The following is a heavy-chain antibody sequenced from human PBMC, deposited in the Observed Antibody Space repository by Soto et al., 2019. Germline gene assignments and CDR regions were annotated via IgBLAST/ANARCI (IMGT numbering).Heavy chain of an antibody. Sequence: ASVKVSCKASGYTFTSYGISWVRQAPGQGLEWMGGISAYNGNTNYAQKLQGRVTMTTDTSTSTAYMELRSLRSDDTAVYYCARDGYYYDSSGYCPGDFDIWGQGTLVTVSS. V-gene: IGHV1-18*01. D-gene: IGHD3-22*01. CDR1: GYTFTSYG. J-gene: IGHJ4*03. CDR2: ISAYNGNT. CDR3: ARDGYYYDSSGYCPGDFDI.